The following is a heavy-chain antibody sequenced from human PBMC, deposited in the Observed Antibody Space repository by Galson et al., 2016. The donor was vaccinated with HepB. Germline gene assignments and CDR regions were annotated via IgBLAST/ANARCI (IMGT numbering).Heavy chain of an antibody. Sequence: WIGIIHHSGGTYYNPSLKSRVTISVDTSKNQFSLRLGYVTAADTAVFYCARLQGYCSSASCYGAFHMWGQGTMVTVSS. J-gene: IGHJ3*02. CDR2: IHHSGGT. D-gene: IGHD2-2*01. V-gene: IGHV4-39*01. CDR3: ARLQGYCSSASCYGAFHM.